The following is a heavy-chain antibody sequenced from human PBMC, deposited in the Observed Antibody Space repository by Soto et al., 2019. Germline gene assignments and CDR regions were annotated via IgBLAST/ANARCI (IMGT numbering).Heavy chain of an antibody. CDR3: ALPGYCSSTSCYYYYYYGMDV. CDR2: IIPIFGTA. V-gene: IGHV1-69*13. Sequence: SVKVSCKASGGTFSSYAISWVRQAPGQGLEWMGGIIPIFGTANYAQKFQGRVTITADESTSTAYMELSSLRSEDTAVYYCALPGYCSSTSCYYYYYYGMDVWGQGTTVTVSS. J-gene: IGHJ6*02. D-gene: IGHD2-2*03. CDR1: GGTFSSYA.